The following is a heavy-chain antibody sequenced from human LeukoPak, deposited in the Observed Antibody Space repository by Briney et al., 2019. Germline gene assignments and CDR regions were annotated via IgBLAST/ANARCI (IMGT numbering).Heavy chain of an antibody. J-gene: IGHJ4*02. CDR2: ISAFIGNT. V-gene: IGHV1-18*01. CDR1: GSTFSSYG. Sequence: ASVKLSCTASGSTFSSYGVSWVRRSPGQRLEGMGWISAFIGNTDYAQKLQGRVTMTTDTSTSKAYMELRSLRSDAAAVYYCARERTHSSIWYYRWSLDYWGQGTLVTVSS. CDR3: ARERTHSSIWYYRWSLDY. D-gene: IGHD6-13*01.